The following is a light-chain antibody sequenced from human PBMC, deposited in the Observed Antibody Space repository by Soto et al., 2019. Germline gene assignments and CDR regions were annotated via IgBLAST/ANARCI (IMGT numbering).Light chain of an antibody. J-gene: IGLJ3*02. CDR1: SGSIASNY. Sequence: NFMLTQPHSVSESPGKTVTISCTGTSGSIASNYVQWYQQRPGSAPTSVIYEDNQRPSGVPDRFSGSIDSSSNSASLTISGLRPEDEADYYCPSYDSHSNWVFGGGTKVTVL. V-gene: IGLV6-57*02. CDR3: PSYDSHSNWV. CDR2: EDN.